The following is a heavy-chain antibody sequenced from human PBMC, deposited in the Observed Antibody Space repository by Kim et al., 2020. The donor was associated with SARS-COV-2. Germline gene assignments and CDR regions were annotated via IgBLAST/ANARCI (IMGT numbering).Heavy chain of an antibody. CDR3: ARGEGYYGWGNYYLLH. D-gene: IGHD3-10*01. CDR2: INSDGKTT. J-gene: IGHJ4*02. CDR1: GFSFSSFW. Sequence: GGSLRLSCAASGFSFSSFWMYWVRQAPGKGLVWVSHINSDGKTTKFADSVKGRFTISRDNAKNTVYLQMNSLRAEDTAVYYCARGEGYYGWGNYYLLHWGQGTLVPV. V-gene: IGHV3-74*03.